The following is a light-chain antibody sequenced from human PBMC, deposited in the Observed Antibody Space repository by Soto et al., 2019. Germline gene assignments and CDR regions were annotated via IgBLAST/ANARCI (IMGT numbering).Light chain of an antibody. Sequence: DKQMTHCLATLYGCLPDRVTITCRASQTISSWLAWYQQKPGKAPKLLIYKASTLKSGVPSRFSGSGSGTEFTLTISSLQPDDFAPYYCQHYNSYSEAFGQGTKVDIK. CDR2: KAS. CDR3: QHYNSYSEA. V-gene: IGKV1-5*03. J-gene: IGKJ1*01. CDR1: QTISSW.